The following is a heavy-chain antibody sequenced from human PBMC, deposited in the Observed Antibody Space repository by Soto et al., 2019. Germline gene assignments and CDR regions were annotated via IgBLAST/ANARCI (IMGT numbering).Heavy chain of an antibody. D-gene: IGHD5-18*01. Sequence: GGSLRLSCAASGFTFSSYGMHWVRQAPGKGLEWVAVISYDGSNKYYADSVKGRFTISRDNSKNTLYLQMNSLRAEDTAVYYCAKDRIQLWFNYYGMDVWGQGTTVTVSS. J-gene: IGHJ6*02. CDR3: AKDRIQLWFNYYGMDV. V-gene: IGHV3-30*18. CDR2: ISYDGSNK. CDR1: GFTFSSYG.